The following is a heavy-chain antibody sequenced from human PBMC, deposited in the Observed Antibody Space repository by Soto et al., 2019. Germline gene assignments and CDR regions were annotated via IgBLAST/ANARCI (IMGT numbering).Heavy chain of an antibody. J-gene: IGHJ5*02. Sequence: SVEVSCKSSGGTFSSYAISWVRQAPGQGLEWMGGIIPIFGTANYAQKFQGRVTITADESTSTAYMELSSLRSEDTAVYYCARTRRKSYDSSGYSSDPWGQGTLGTVYS. V-gene: IGHV1-69*13. CDR2: IIPIFGTA. CDR1: GGTFSSYA. D-gene: IGHD3-22*01. CDR3: ARTRRKSYDSSGYSSDP.